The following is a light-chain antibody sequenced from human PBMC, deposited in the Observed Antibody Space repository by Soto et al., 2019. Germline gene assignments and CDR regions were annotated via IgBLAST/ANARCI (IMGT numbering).Light chain of an antibody. J-gene: IGKJ3*01. CDR1: QSVDWY. CDR3: QQRSNWPPIT. Sequence: EIVLTQSPATLYLSPGDRATLSCRASQSVDWYVAWYQQKPGQDPRLLIYDALKRATGTPDRFSGSGSGTEFTLNISRLEPEDFAVYYCQQRSNWPPITFGPGTKVDLK. V-gene: IGKV3-11*01. CDR2: DAL.